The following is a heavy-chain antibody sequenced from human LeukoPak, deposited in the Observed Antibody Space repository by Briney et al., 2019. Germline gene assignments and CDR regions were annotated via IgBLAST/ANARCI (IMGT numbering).Heavy chain of an antibody. CDR2: INHSGTT. CDR3: AKHEFGDLKDFDY. V-gene: IGHV4-34*01. D-gene: IGHD4-17*01. J-gene: IGHJ4*02. CDR1: GGSFSGYY. Sequence: SETLSLTCAVYGGSFSGYYWSWIRQPPGKGLEWIGEINHSGTTNYNPSLKSRVTISVDTSKNQFSLKLTSVTAADTAMYYCAKHEFGDLKDFDYWGQGTLVTVSS.